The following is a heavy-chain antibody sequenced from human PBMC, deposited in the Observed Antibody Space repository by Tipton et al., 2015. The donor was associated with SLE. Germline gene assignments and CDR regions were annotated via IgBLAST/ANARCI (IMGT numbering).Heavy chain of an antibody. V-gene: IGHV4-34*01. CDR2: INHSGST. D-gene: IGHD3-16*01. Sequence: TLSLTCAVHGGSFSGYYCSWIRQPPGKGLEWIGEINHSGSTNYNPSLKSRVTISVDTSKNQFSLKLSSVTAADTAVYYCARGIMGDHDHCGQGTLVTVSS. J-gene: IGHJ5*02. CDR1: GGSFSGYY. CDR3: ARGIMGDHDH.